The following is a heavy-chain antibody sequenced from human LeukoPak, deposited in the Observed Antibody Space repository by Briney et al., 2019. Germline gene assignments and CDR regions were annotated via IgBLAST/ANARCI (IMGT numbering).Heavy chain of an antibody. J-gene: IGHJ6*03. CDR3: ARVFDSGSQAYFYYMDV. V-gene: IGHV4-59*01. CDR1: GGSIRGYY. Sequence: SETLSLTCNVSGGSIRGYYWSWIRQPPGKGLEWIGYISSSGSTNYNPSLKSRVTMSVDTSKNQFSLKVSSVTAADTAVYYCARVFDSGSQAYFYYMDVWGKGTTVTIFS. CDR2: ISSSGST. D-gene: IGHD3-10*01.